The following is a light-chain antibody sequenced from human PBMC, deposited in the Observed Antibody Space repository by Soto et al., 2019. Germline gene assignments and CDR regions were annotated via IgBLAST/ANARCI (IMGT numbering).Light chain of an antibody. CDR3: VTWDSSQSAAV. J-gene: IGLJ2*01. Sequence: QSVLTQPHSVSAAPGQTVTISCSGRSSNVQNNYVSWHQQLPGAAPKLLIYGNNKRPSGIPDRSSGYKAGATATLGITGLQPGDAADYYCVTWDSSQSAAVFGGGTQLT. CDR2: GNN. CDR1: SSNVQNNY. V-gene: IGLV1-51*01.